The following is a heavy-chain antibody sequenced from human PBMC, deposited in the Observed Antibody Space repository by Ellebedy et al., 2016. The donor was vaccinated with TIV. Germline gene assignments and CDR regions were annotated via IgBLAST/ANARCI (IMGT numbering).Heavy chain of an antibody. Sequence: PGGSLRLSCVSSGFPFNIYAMHRVRQTPGKGLEWISYISSSSSLVLYADSVTGRFSVSRDNTQKTLYLQMNGLTSDDTAIYYCASATEGFVPIPGTAFDHWGQGVLVTVSS. D-gene: IGHD6-13*01. CDR3: ASATEGFVPIPGTAFDH. CDR1: GFPFNIYA. V-gene: IGHV3-48*04. J-gene: IGHJ4*02. CDR2: ISSSSSLV.